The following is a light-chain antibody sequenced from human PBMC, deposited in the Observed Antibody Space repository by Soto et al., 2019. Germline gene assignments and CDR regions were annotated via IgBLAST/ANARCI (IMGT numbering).Light chain of an antibody. CDR1: QSVSSY. V-gene: IGKV3-11*01. J-gene: IGKJ5*01. CDR3: QQRSNWPPIT. Sequence: EIVLTQSPGTLSLSQGERATLSCRASQSVSSYLAWYQQNPGQAPRLLIYDASNRATGIPARFSGSGSGTDFTLTISSLEPEDFAVYYCQQRSNWPPITFGQGTRLEIK. CDR2: DAS.